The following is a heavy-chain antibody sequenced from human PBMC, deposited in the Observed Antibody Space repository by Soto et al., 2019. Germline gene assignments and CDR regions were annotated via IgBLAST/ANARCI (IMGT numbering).Heavy chain of an antibody. CDR1: GYTFTSYG. J-gene: IGHJ4*02. V-gene: IGHV1-18*01. CDR2: ISAYNGNT. Sequence: GASVKVSCKASGYTFTSYGISWVRQAPGQGLEWMGWISAYNGNTNYAQKLQGRVTMTTDTSTSTAYMELRSLRSDDTAVYCCARDSPGGLRYFDWLLVTPLDYWGQGTLVTVSS. D-gene: IGHD3-9*01. CDR3: ARDSPGGLRYFDWLLVTPLDY.